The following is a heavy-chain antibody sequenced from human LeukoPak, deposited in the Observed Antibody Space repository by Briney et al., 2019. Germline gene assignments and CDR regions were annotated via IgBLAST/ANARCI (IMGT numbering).Heavy chain of an antibody. V-gene: IGHV4-59*04. CDR2: IYHSGST. Sequence: SETLSLTCTVSGASINFYYWTWIRQPPGKGLEWIGYIYHSGSTYYNPSLKSRVTISVDRSKNQFSLKLSSVTAADTAVYYCVRGEVFDYWGQGTLVTVSS. J-gene: IGHJ4*02. D-gene: IGHD3-16*01. CDR3: VRGEVFDY. CDR1: GASINFYY.